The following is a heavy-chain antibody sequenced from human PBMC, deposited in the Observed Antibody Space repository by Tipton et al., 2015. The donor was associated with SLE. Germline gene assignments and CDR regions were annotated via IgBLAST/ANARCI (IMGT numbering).Heavy chain of an antibody. J-gene: IGHJ4*02. CDR1: GGSFSGYY. CDR3: ARRIAATGNDY. CDR2: INHSGST. Sequence: LRLSCAVYGGSFSGYYWSWIRQSPGKGLEWIGEINHSGSTNYNPSLKSRVAILVDTSKNQFSLKLRSVTAADTAVYYCARRIAATGNDYWGQGTLGTVSS. V-gene: IGHV4-34*01. D-gene: IGHD6-13*01.